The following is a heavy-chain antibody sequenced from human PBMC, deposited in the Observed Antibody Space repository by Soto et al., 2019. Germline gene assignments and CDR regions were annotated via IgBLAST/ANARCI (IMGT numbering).Heavy chain of an antibody. CDR3: ARGNYLVAGIYFDY. V-gene: IGHV4-31*03. CDR2: IYYSGST. Sequence: SETLSLTCTVSGGSISSGGYYWSWIRQHPGKGLEWIGYIYYSGSTYYNPSLKSRVTISVDTSKNQFSLKLSSVTAADTAVYYCARGNYLVAGIYFDYWGQGTLVTVSS. D-gene: IGHD6-19*01. J-gene: IGHJ4*02. CDR1: GGSISSGGYY.